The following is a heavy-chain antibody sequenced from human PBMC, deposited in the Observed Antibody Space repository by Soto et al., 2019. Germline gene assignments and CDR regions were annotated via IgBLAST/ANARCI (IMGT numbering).Heavy chain of an antibody. CDR3: ARDLWGYCGTDCYPLDV. D-gene: IGHD2-21*02. CDR2: MYNTGST. Sequence: QVQLQESGPGLVKPSETLSLTCTVSGGSISRYYWSWIRQPPGKGLEWIGYMYNTGSTVYNPSFKRRVPRSVDTSKNQFSLQLNSVSAADTAVYYCARDLWGYCGTDCYPLDVWGQGTTVTVSS. J-gene: IGHJ6*02. V-gene: IGHV4-59*01. CDR1: GGSISRYY.